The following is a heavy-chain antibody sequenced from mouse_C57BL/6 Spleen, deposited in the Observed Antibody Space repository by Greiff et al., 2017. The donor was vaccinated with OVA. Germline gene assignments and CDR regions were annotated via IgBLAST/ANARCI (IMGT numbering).Heavy chain of an antibody. V-gene: IGHV5-4*03. D-gene: IGHD1-1*01. CDR2: ISDGGSYT. J-gene: IGHJ4*01. Sequence: DVMLVESGGGLVKPGGSLKLSCAASGFTFSSYAMSWVRQTPEKRLEWVATISDGGSYTYYPDNVKGRFTISRDNAKNNLYLQMSHLKSEDTAMYYCAKTTVVATDYAMDYWGQGTSVTVSS. CDR1: GFTFSSYA. CDR3: AKTTVVATDYAMDY.